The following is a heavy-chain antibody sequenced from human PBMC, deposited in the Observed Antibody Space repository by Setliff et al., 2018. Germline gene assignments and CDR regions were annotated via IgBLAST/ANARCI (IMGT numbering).Heavy chain of an antibody. Sequence: GASVKVSCKASGYTFTGYYMHWVRQAPGQGLEWMGWINPNSGGTNYAQKFLGWVTMTRDTSISTAYMELSRLRSDDTAVYYCARGERIQLWLGSEAVSDWFDPWGQGTLVTVSS. CDR3: ARGERIQLWLGSEAVSDWFDP. CDR2: INPNSGGT. V-gene: IGHV1-2*04. D-gene: IGHD5-18*01. CDR1: GYTFTGYY. J-gene: IGHJ5*02.